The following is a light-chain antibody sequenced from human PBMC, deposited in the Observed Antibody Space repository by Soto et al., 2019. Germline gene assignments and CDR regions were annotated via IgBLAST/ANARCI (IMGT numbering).Light chain of an antibody. CDR1: QSVSRSY. Sequence: EIVSTECPGTLSLSPGERVTLSCRASQSVSRSYLAWYQQKPGHAPRLLIYGASSRATGIPDRFSGSGSGTDFTLTISRLEPEDFAVYYCQQYGSSPLTFGGGTKVEIK. J-gene: IGKJ4*01. CDR3: QQYGSSPLT. CDR2: GAS. V-gene: IGKV3-20*01.